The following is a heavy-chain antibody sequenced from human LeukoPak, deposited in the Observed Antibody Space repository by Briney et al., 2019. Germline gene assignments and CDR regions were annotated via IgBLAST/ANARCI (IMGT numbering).Heavy chain of an antibody. CDR2: ITTDGRST. CDR3: ARDGHSSSWENWFDP. V-gene: IGHV3-74*01. J-gene: IGHJ5*02. Sequence: PGGSLRLSCAASGFTVSSNYMSWVRQAPGRGLVWVSRITTDGRSTTYADSVKGRFTISRDNAKNTLYLQMNSLRAEDTAVYYCARDGHSSSWENWFDPWGQGTLVTVSS. CDR1: GFTVSSNY. D-gene: IGHD6-13*01.